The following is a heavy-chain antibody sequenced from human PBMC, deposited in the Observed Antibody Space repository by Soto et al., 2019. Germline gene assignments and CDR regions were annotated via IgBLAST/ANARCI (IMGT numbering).Heavy chain of an antibody. CDR2: ISYDGSNK. CDR3: AKVGTSPFDY. J-gene: IGHJ4*02. V-gene: IGHV3-30*18. D-gene: IGHD1-1*01. CDR1: GFTFSSYG. Sequence: LRLSCAASGFTFSSYGMHWVRQAPGKGLEWVAVISYDGSNKYYADSVKGRFTISRDNSKNTLYLQMNSLRAEDTAVYYCAKVGTSPFDYWGQGTLVTVSS.